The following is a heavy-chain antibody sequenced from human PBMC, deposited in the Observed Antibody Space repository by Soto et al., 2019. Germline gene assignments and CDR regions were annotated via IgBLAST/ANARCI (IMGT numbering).Heavy chain of an antibody. D-gene: IGHD3-9*01. Sequence: SETLSLTCSVSGGSISSNNHYLGWIRQPPGKGLEWIGSIYYSGNTYYNPSLKSRVTISVDTSKNQFSLQLSSVTAADTALYFCARLFFVWSYSFDYWGQGALVTVSS. CDR1: GGSISSNNHY. J-gene: IGHJ4*02. CDR2: IYYSGNT. V-gene: IGHV4-39*01. CDR3: ARLFFVWSYSFDY.